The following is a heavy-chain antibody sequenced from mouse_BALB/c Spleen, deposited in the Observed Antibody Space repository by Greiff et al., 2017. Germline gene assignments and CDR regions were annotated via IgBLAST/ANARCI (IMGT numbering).Heavy chain of an antibody. J-gene: IGHJ3*01. V-gene: IGHV5-6-4*01. CDR1: GFTFSSYT. CDR3: ARHELGCAY. D-gene: IGHD4-1*01. CDR2: ISSGGSYT. Sequence: DVMLVESGGGLVKPGGSLKLSCAASGFTFSSYTMSWVRQTPEKRLEWVATISSGGSYTYYPDSVKGRFTISRDNAKNTLYLQRSSLKSEDTAMYYCARHELGCAYWGEGTLVTVSA.